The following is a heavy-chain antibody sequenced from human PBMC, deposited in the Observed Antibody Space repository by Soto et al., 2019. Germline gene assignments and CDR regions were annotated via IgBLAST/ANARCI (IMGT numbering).Heavy chain of an antibody. CDR3: ARLYGLDAFDF. D-gene: IGHD3-16*02. V-gene: IGHV4-59*08. J-gene: IGHJ3*01. CDR2: IFYSGST. CDR1: GGSISSYY. Sequence: SETLSLTCTVSGGSISSYYWSWIRQPPGKGLEWIGYIFYSGSTNYNPSLKSRVTISVDTSKNQFSLKLSSVTAADTAVYYCARLYGLDAFDFWGQGTMVTGSS.